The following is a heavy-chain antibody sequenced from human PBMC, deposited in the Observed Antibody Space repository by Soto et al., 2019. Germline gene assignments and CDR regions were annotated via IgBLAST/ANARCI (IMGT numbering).Heavy chain of an antibody. CDR2: IYYSGST. CDR1: GGSTSSYY. CDR3: ARPLKSGHSYGWVY. V-gene: IGHV4-59*08. Sequence: SLTCTVSGGSTSSYYWSWIRQPPGKGLEWIGYIYYSGSTNYNPSLKSRVTISVDTSKNQFSLKLTSVTAADTAVYYCARPLKSGHSYGWVYWGQGTLVTAPQ. J-gene: IGHJ4*02. D-gene: IGHD5-18*01.